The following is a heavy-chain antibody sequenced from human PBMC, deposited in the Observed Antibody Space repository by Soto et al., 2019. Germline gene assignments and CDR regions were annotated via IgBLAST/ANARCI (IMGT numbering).Heavy chain of an antibody. J-gene: IGHJ3*02. CDR3: AKDRGGSGAFDI. V-gene: IGHV3-48*01. CDR1: GFSFSIYS. CDR2: ISPAGSSI. Sequence: EGQLVEFGGGLVKTGGSLRLSCAASGFSFSIYSYNWVRQAPGKGLEWLSYISPAGSSIYYADSVKGRFTISRDSARDSVYMQMNSLRAEDTAVYYCAKDRGGSGAFDICGQGTMVTVDS. D-gene: IGHD3-10*01.